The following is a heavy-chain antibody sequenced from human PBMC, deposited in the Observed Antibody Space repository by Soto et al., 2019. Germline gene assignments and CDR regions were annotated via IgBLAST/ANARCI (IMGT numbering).Heavy chain of an antibody. CDR3: ARDPISMFDY. V-gene: IGHV3-23*01. CDR2: ISGSGGST. J-gene: IGHJ4*02. D-gene: IGHD2-2*01. Sequence: GGSLRLSCAASGFTFSSYAMSWVRQAPGKGLEWVSAISGSGGSTYYADTVKGRFTISRDNSKNTLYLQMNSLRAEYTAVYYCARDPISMFDYWGQGTLVTVSS. CDR1: GFTFSSYA.